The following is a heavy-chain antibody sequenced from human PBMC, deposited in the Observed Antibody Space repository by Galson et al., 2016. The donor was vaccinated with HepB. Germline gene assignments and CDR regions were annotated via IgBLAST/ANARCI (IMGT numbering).Heavy chain of an antibody. J-gene: IGHJ5*02. Sequence: SLRLSCAASGFTLSNVWMHWVRQAPGKGLEWVGRIKRENDGGTTDYAAPVKGRFTISRDDSGNTLYLQMNSLKIGDTGVYYCSTDDVATWGQGTMVTVSS. CDR1: GFTLSNVW. V-gene: IGHV3-15*01. CDR3: STDDVAT. D-gene: IGHD5-12*01. CDR2: IKRENDGGTT.